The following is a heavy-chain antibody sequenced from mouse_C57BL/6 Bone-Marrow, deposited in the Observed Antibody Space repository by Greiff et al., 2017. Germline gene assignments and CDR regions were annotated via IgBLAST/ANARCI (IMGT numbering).Heavy chain of an antibody. Sequence: QVQLQQPGAELVQPGASVKLSCKASGYTFTSYWMHWVKQRHGQGLEWIGMIHPNSGSTNYNEKFKSKATLTVDKSSSTAYMQLSSRASEASAVYYCETYGSDYWGQGTTLTVSS. J-gene: IGHJ2*01. D-gene: IGHD2-2*01. CDR3: ETYGSDY. CDR1: GYTFTSYW. V-gene: IGHV1-64*01. CDR2: IHPNSGST.